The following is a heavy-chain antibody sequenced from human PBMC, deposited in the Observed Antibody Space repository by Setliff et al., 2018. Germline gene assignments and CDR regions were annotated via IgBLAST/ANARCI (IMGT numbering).Heavy chain of an antibody. J-gene: IGHJ4*02. D-gene: IGHD6-19*01. Sequence: ASVKVSCKASGYSFTSYDINWVRLAAGQGLEWMGWVSPIDDGKLGYAQKFQGRVTITWVTSISTAYMELSSLRSEDTAVYYCVRVTSGRLDFDYWGQGTPVTVSS. CDR2: VSPIDDGKL. CDR1: GYSFTSYD. V-gene: IGHV1-8*01. CDR3: VRVTSGRLDFDY.